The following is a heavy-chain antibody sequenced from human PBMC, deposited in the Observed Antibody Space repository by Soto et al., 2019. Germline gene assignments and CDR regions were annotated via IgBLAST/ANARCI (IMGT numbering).Heavy chain of an antibody. CDR3: AKEPYYYGMDV. Sequence: PGGSLRLSCAASGFTFSSYGMHWVRQAPGKGLEWVAVISSDGSGKYYVDSVKGRFTISRDNSKNTLYLQMNSLRAEDTAVYYCAKEPYYYGMDVWGQGTTVTVSS. CDR1: GFTFSSYG. V-gene: IGHV3-30*18. CDR2: ISSDGSGK. J-gene: IGHJ6*02.